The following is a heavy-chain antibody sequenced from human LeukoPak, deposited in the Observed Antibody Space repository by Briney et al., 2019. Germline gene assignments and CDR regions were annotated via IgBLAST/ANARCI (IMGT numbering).Heavy chain of an antibody. CDR3: ARATSEWLLLTY. J-gene: IGHJ4*02. CDR1: GGSISSGGYS. V-gene: IGHV4-30-2*01. Sequence: SETLSLTCAVSGGSISSGGYSWSWIRQPPGKGLEWIGYIYHSGRTYYNPSLKSRVTISVDRSKNQFSLKLSSVTAADTAVYYCARATSEWLLLTYWGQGTLVTVSS. D-gene: IGHD3-22*01. CDR2: IYHSGRT.